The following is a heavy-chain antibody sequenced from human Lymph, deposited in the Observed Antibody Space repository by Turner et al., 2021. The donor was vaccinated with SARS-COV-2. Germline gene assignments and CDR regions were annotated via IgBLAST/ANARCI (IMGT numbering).Heavy chain of an antibody. CDR1: EFTVSSNY. CDR3: ARVLPYGDYFDF. V-gene: IGHV3-53*01. CDR2: IYSGGST. Sequence: EVQLVESGGGLIQPGGSLRLSCAASEFTVSSNYMSWVRQAPGKGLEWVSLIYSGGSTFYADSVKGRFTISRDNSKNTLYLQMNSLRADDTAVYYCARVLPYGDYFDFWGQGTLVTVSS. D-gene: IGHD4-17*01. J-gene: IGHJ4*01.